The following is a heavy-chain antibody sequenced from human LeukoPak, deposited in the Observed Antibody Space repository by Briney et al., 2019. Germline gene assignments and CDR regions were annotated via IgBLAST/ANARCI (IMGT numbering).Heavy chain of an antibody. CDR3: ARTMAAVVVAAIDY. Sequence: GGSLRLSCAASGFIFSSYTMHSVRQAPGKGLEWVALISYDGSNEYYAGSVKGRFTISRDNAKNTLYLQMSSLRSDDTAVYYCARTMAAVVVAAIDYWGQETLVTVSS. V-gene: IGHV3-30-3*01. D-gene: IGHD6-25*01. J-gene: IGHJ4*02. CDR2: ISYDGSNE. CDR1: GFIFSSYT.